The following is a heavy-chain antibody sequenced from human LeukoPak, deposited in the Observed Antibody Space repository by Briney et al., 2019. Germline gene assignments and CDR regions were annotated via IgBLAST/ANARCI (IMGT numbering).Heavy chain of an antibody. D-gene: IGHD3-10*01. CDR3: ASYGDYYYYNGMDV. Sequence: GASVKVSCKASGDTFTSYAMNWVRQAPGQGLEWMGWINTNTGNPTCAQGFTGRFVFSLDTSVSTAYLQISSLKAEDTAVYYCASYGDYYYYNGMDVWGQGTTVTVSS. V-gene: IGHV7-4-1*02. J-gene: IGHJ6*02. CDR2: INTNTGNP. CDR1: GDTFTSYA.